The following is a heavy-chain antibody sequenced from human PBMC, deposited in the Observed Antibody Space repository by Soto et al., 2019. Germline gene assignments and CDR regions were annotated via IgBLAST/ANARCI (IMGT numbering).Heavy chain of an antibody. CDR1: GFTFSGYS. CDR3: AKDPGGSSAYYYYYGMDV. Sequence: GGSLRLSCATSGFTFSGYSMHWFRQAPGKGLEWVAVISYDGSNKYYADSVKGRFTISRDNSKNTLYLQMNSLRAEDTAVYYCAKDPGGSSAYYYYYGMDVWGQGTTVTVSS. V-gene: IGHV3-30*18. CDR2: ISYDGSNK. J-gene: IGHJ6*02. D-gene: IGHD6-6*01.